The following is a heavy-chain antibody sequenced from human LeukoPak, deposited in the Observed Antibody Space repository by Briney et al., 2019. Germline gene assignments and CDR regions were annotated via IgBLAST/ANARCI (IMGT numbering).Heavy chain of an antibody. J-gene: IGHJ4*02. D-gene: IGHD1-1*01. CDR3: AKLKVDDI. CDR2: IRYDGSNK. CDR1: GFTFSNHG. Sequence: GGSLRLSCAASGFTFSNHGMNWVRQAPGKGLEWVAFIRYDGSNKYYADSVKGRFTISRDNSKNTLYLQMNSLRAEDTAVYYCAKLKVDDIWGQGTLVTVSS. V-gene: IGHV3-30*02.